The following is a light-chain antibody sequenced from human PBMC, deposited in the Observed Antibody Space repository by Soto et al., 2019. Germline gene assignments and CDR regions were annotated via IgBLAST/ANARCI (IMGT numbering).Light chain of an antibody. CDR3: QTYGSSPVT. J-gene: IGKJ3*01. V-gene: IGKV3-20*01. Sequence: EIVLTQSPGTLSLSPGERATLSCRASQSVSSSYLAWYQQKPGQAPRLLIYGASSRATGIPDRFSGSGSGTDFTLTISRLEPEDFAVYYCQTYGSSPVTFGPGTKVDIK. CDR1: QSVSSSY. CDR2: GAS.